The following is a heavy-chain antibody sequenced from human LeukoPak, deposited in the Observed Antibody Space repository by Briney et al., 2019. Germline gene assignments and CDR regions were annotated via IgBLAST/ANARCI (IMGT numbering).Heavy chain of an antibody. Sequence: PGGSLRLSCAASGFTFSSYGMHWVRQAPGKGLEWVAFIRSDASIKYYADSVKGRFTISRDNSKNTLYLQMNSLRAEDTAVYYCVSSPFDYWGQGTLVTVSS. J-gene: IGHJ4*02. D-gene: IGHD2/OR15-2a*01. CDR3: VSSPFDY. CDR1: GFTFSSYG. V-gene: IGHV3-30*02. CDR2: IRSDASIK.